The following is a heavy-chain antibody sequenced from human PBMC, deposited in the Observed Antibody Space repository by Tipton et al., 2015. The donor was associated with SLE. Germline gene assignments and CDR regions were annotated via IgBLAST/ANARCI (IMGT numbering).Heavy chain of an antibody. CDR2: IGLSGSAI. Sequence: SLRLSCAASGFTFSDYYMSWIRQAPGKGLEWVSFIGLSGSAIYYADYVKGRFTISRDNAKNSLFLQMSSLRVEDTAVYYCAKHRRSPYYYMDVWGKGTTVTVSS. J-gene: IGHJ6*03. CDR1: GFTFSDYY. CDR3: AKHRRSPYYYMDV. V-gene: IGHV3-11*04.